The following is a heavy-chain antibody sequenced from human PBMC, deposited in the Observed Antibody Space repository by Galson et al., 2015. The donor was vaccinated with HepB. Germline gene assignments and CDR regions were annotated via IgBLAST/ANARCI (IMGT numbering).Heavy chain of an antibody. V-gene: IGHV3-30*03. D-gene: IGHD1-26*01. CDR1: GFRFDSYA. Sequence: SLRLSCAASGFRFDSYAMHWVRQSPGKGLEWLSLISYDGRNIYYSDSVRGRFTISRDESKNMLYLQMNSLRPDDTAVYYCARVVVLSGTHLGEEDLDAWGQGVQVTVSS. J-gene: IGHJ5*02. CDR3: ARVVVLSGTHLGEEDLDA. CDR2: ISYDGRNI.